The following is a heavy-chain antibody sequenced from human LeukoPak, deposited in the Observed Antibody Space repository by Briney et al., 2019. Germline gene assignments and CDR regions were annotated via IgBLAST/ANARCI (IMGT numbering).Heavy chain of an antibody. D-gene: IGHD1-26*01. CDR3: ARALHGGSYFLDY. CDR1: GVSFSGYF. J-gene: IGHJ4*02. CDR2: ISHSGST. V-gene: IGHV4-34*01. Sequence: PSETLSLTCAVYGVSFSGYFWSYIRQPPGKGLEGLGEISHSGSTNYSPSLKSRVTISVDTSKNQFSLKLSSVTAADTAVYYCARALHGGSYFLDYWGQGTLVTVSS.